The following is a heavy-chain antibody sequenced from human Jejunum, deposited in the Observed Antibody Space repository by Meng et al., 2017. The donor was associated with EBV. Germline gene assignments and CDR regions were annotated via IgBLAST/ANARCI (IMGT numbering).Heavy chain of an antibody. V-gene: IGHV3-23*01. CDR1: GFMFSNYA. D-gene: IGHD2/OR15-2a*01. CDR2: IGGRDDNT. CDR3: AKDLRGTTDLGY. J-gene: IGHJ4*02. Sequence: LEFGGVVVQPGGSLRISCIASASGFMFSNYATSWVRQAPGKGLEWLSVIGGRDDNTYYADSVKGRFTISRDNSKNTLYLQMKSLRAEDTAVYYCAKDLRGTTDLGYWCQGTLVTVSS.